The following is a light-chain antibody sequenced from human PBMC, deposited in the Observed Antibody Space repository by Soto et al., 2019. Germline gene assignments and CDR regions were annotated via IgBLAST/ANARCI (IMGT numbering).Light chain of an antibody. Sequence: QSVLTQPASVSGSPGQSITISCTGTSSDVGSYNLVPWYQQHPGKAPKLMIYEVSKRPSGVSNRFSGFKSGNTASLTISGLQAEDEADYYCCSYAGSSTFLYVFGTGTKVTVL. CDR2: EVS. V-gene: IGLV2-23*02. CDR1: SSDVGSYNL. J-gene: IGLJ1*01. CDR3: CSYAGSSTFLYV.